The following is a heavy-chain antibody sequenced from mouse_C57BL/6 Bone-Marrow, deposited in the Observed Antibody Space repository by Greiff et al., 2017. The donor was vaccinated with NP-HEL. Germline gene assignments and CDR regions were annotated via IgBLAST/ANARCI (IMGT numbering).Heavy chain of an antibody. J-gene: IGHJ3*01. CDR1: GYSFTSGYF. Sequence: VQLKESGPGLVKPSQSLSLPCSVTGYSFTSGYFWYWIRPFPGNILEWMGFISYDGCNNYNPSLKNLISNTRDTSKNQFFLKLSSVTTEDTATYYWARGEAWEFADWGQGTLVTVSA. D-gene: IGHD3-2*02. CDR3: ARGEAWEFAD. V-gene: IGHV3-6*01. CDR2: ISYDGCN.